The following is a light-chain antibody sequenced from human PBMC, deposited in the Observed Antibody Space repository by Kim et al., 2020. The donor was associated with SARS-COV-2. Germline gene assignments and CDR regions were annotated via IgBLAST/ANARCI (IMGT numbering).Light chain of an antibody. CDR3: QQYGSSPWT. Sequence: SPGGRAALSCRASQSVSGSYLAWYQQKPGQAPRLLIYAASTWATGIPDRFSGSGSGTDFTLTISRLEPEDFAVYYCQQYGSSPWTFGQGTKVDIK. V-gene: IGKV3-20*01. CDR2: AAS. CDR1: QSVSGSY. J-gene: IGKJ1*01.